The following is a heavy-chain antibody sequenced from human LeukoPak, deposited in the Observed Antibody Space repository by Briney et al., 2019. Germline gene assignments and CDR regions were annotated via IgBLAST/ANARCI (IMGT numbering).Heavy chain of an antibody. D-gene: IGHD3-22*01. J-gene: IGHJ4*02. V-gene: IGHV3-7*01. CDR2: IKQDGSEK. CDR3: ARYLSYYYDSSGYYYSLLFDY. CDR1: GFTFSSYW. Sequence: GGSLRLSCAASGFTFSSYWMSWVRQAPGKGLEWVANIKQDGSEKYYVDSVKGRFTISRDNAKNSLYLQMDSLRAEDTAVYYCARYLSYYYDSSGYYYSLLFDYWGQGTLVTVSS.